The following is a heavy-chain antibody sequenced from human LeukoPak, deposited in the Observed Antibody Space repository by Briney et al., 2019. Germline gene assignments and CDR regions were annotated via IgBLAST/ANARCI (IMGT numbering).Heavy chain of an antibody. CDR2: ISSNGGST. CDR1: GFIFSSYG. V-gene: IGHV3-64D*06. Sequence: GGSLRLSCSASGFIFSSYGIHWVRQAPGKGLEYVSAISSNGGSTHYADSVKGRFTISRDNSKNTVYLQMSSLRPEDTAVYYCTTYYYNSGPCKDWGQGTLVTVSS. D-gene: IGHD3-22*01. CDR3: TTYYYNSGPCKD. J-gene: IGHJ4*02.